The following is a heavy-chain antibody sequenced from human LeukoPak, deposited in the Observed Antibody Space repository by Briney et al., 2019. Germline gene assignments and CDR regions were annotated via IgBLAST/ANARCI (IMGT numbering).Heavy chain of an antibody. CDR2: INPSGGST. V-gene: IGHV1-46*01. D-gene: IGHD3-3*01. Sequence: ASVKVSCKASGYTFTSYYMHWVRQAPGQGLEWMGIINPSGGSTSYAQKFQGRVTMTRDTSTGTVYMELSSLGSEDTAVYYCARGPSGRFLEWLLPFDYWGQGTLVTVSS. CDR1: GYTFTSYY. CDR3: ARGPSGRFLEWLLPFDY. J-gene: IGHJ4*02.